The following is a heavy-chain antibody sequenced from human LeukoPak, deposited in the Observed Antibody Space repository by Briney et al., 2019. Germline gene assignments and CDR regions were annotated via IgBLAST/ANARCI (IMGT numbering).Heavy chain of an antibody. D-gene: IGHD3-3*01. CDR2: IRYDGSNK. CDR3: ANLEWPPYYYYGMDV. V-gene: IGHV3-30*02. J-gene: IGHJ6*02. Sequence: GGSLRLSCAAPGFTFSSYGMHWVRQAPGKGLEWVAFIRYDGSNKYYADSVKGRFTISRDNSKNTLYLQMNSLRAEDTAVYYCANLEWPPYYYYGMDVWGQGTTVTVSS. CDR1: GFTFSSYG.